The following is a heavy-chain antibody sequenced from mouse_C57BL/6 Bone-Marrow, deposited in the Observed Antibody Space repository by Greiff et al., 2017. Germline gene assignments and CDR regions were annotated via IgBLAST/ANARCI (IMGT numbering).Heavy chain of an antibody. J-gene: IGHJ4*01. V-gene: IGHV14-2*01. CDR1: GFNIKDYY. Sequence: EVMLVESGAELVKPGASVKLSCTASGFNIKDYYMHWVKQRTEQGLEWIGRIDPEDGETKYAPKFQGKATITADTSSNTAYLQLSSLTSEDTAVYYCASFYYYGSGRMDYWGRGTSVTVSS. CDR2: IDPEDGET. D-gene: IGHD1-1*01. CDR3: ASFYYYGSGRMDY.